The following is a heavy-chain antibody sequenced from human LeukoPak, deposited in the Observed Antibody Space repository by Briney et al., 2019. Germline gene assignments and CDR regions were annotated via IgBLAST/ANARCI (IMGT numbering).Heavy chain of an antibody. D-gene: IGHD6-19*01. CDR2: ISSTSSTI. J-gene: IGHJ4*02. CDR1: GFTFNSYE. Sequence: GGSLRLSCAASGFTFNSYEMNWVRQAPGKGLEWVSYISSTSSTIYYADSVRGRFTISRDKAKNSLHLQMNSLRAEDTAVYYCARGESSGWDRQDFFDYWGQGTLVTVSP. CDR3: ARGESSGWDRQDFFDY. V-gene: IGHV3-48*03.